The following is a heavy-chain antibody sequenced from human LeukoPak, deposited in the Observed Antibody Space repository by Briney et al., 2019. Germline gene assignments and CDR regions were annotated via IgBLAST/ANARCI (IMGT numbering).Heavy chain of an antibody. Sequence: GGSLRLSCAASGFTFSSYGMHWVRQAPGKGLEWVAVIWYDGSNKYYADSVKGRFTISRDNSKNTLYLQMNSLRAEDTAVYYCARDPTEDRDYSNYDYWGQGTLVTVSS. J-gene: IGHJ4*02. CDR1: GFTFSSYG. CDR3: ARDPTEDRDYSNYDY. CDR2: IWYDGSNK. D-gene: IGHD4-11*01. V-gene: IGHV3-33*01.